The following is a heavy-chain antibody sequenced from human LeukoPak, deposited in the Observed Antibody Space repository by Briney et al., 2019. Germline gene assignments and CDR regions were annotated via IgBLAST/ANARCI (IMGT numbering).Heavy chain of an antibody. CDR1: GGSISSYY. J-gene: IGHJ4*02. CDR3: ARVRGPTVLFDY. CDR2: IYYSGST. D-gene: IGHD3-10*01. Sequence: PSETLSLTCTVSGGSISSYYWSWIRQPPGKGLEWIGYIYYSGSTNYNPSLKSRVTISVDTSKNQFSLKLSSVTAADTAVYYCARVRGPTVLFDYWGQGTLVTVSS. V-gene: IGHV4-59*01.